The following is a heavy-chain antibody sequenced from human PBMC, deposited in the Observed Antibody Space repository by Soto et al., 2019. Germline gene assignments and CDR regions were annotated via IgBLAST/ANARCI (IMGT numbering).Heavy chain of an antibody. CDR3: ARAGSYRYFDY. CDR2: IYYSGST. Sequence: QVQLQESGPGLVKPSETLSLTCTVSGGSVGSGGYYWSWIRQPPGKGLEWIGNIYYSGSTDYNPPLKSRVTISVETAKNQCSLNLSSVTAADTAVYYCARAGSYRYFDYWGQGTLVTVSS. D-gene: IGHD1-26*01. CDR1: GGSVGSGGYY. V-gene: IGHV4-61*08. J-gene: IGHJ4*02.